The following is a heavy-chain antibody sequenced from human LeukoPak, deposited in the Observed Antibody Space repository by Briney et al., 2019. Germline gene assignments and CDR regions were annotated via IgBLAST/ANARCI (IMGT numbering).Heavy chain of an antibody. Sequence: ASVTVSCKVSGYTLTELSMHWVRQAPGKGLEGMGGFDPEDGETIYAQKFQGRVTMTEDTSTDTAYMELSSLRSEDTAVYYCASATYCSSTSCYLGSWFDPWGQGTLVTVSS. CDR1: GYTLTELS. J-gene: IGHJ5*02. CDR2: FDPEDGET. D-gene: IGHD2-2*01. V-gene: IGHV1-24*01. CDR3: ASATYCSSTSCYLGSWFDP.